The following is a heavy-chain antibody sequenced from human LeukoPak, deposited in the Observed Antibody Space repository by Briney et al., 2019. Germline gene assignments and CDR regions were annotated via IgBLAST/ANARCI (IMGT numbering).Heavy chain of an antibody. CDR1: GFAFSKYG. CDR2: IRYDGSNK. J-gene: IGHJ4*02. Sequence: PGGSLRLSCVASGFAFSKYGMHWVRQAPGKGLEWVTFIRYDGSNKDYVDSVKGRFTISRDNSKNTLYLQMNSLRAEDTAVYYCAKDQKRDILTGYYTAFDYWGQGMPVTVSS. CDR3: AKDQKRDILTGYYTAFDY. V-gene: IGHV3-30*02. D-gene: IGHD3-9*01.